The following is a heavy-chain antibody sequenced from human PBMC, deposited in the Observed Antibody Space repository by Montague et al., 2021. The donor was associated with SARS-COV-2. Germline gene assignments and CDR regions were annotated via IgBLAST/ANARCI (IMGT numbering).Heavy chain of an antibody. Sequence: SETLSLTCRCYRLAQSRGSQAQSGSAHVWRTGPTRIRMVPSAGGSNYNPSLESRVTMSVDTSKSSFSLRLRSVTGADTAVYYCGRGITNWWAVGHWGQGILVTVSS. CDR2: VPSAGGS. D-gene: IGHD2-15*01. CDR1: RLAQSRGSQA. V-gene: IGHV4-39*02. J-gene: IGHJ4*02. CDR3: GRGITNWWAVGH.